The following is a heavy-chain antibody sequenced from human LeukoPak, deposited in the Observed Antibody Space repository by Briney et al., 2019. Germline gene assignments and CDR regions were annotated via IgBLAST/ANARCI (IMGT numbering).Heavy chain of an antibody. CDR3: AKGAGALWFGEFLY. D-gene: IGHD3-10*01. Sequence: GGSLRLSCAPSGFTFSSYGMHWVRQAPGKGLEWVAVISYDGSNTYYADSVKGRFTISRDNSKNTLYLQMNSLRAEDTAVYYCAKGAGALWFGEFLYWGQGTLVTVSS. CDR2: ISYDGSNT. J-gene: IGHJ4*02. CDR1: GFTFSSYG. V-gene: IGHV3-30*18.